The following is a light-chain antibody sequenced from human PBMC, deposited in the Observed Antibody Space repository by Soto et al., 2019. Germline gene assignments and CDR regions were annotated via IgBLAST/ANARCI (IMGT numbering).Light chain of an antibody. CDR1: QSVSST. Sequence: EIVLAQSPVSMSLSSVAVANHSCSSSQSVSSTLAWYQQKPGQAPRLLIYGASTRATGIPARFSGSGSGTEFTLTISSLQSEDFAVYYCQQYNNWPWDTCGKGTQLEIK. CDR3: QQYNNWPWDT. J-gene: IGKJ5*01. CDR2: GAS. V-gene: IGKV3D-15*01.